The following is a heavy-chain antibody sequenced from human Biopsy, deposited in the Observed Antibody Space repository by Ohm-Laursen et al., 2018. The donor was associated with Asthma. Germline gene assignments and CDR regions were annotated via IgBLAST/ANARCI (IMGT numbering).Heavy chain of an antibody. V-gene: IGHV3-53*01. CDR2: IYSGGTS. CDR1: GFTVSRDH. D-gene: IGHD6-19*01. CDR3: ARGDSSGWSHYYFDY. J-gene: IGHJ4*02. Sequence: SLRLSCAASGFTVSRDHMFWVRQAPGKGLEWVSVIYSGGTSRTADSVRGRFTISRDFSKNTLHLQMHSLRVGDTAVYYCARGDSSGWSHYYFDYWGQGTLVTVSS.